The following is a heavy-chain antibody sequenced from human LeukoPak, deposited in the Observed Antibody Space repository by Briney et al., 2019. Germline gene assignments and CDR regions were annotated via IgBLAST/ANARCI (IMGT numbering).Heavy chain of an antibody. CDR3: ARSGQYCGGDCYTPYYGMDV. V-gene: IGHV5-10-1*01. CDR1: GYSFTSYW. D-gene: IGHD2-21*02. J-gene: IGHJ6*02. Sequence: GESLKISCKGSGYSFTSYWISWVRQMPGKGLEWVGRIDPSDSYTNYSPSFQGHVTISADKSIGTAYLQWSSLKASDTAMYYCARSGQYCGGDCYTPYYGMDVWGQGTTVTVSS. CDR2: IDPSDSYT.